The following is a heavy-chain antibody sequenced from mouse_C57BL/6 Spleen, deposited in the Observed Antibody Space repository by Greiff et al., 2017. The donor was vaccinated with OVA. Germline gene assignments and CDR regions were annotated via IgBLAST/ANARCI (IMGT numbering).Heavy chain of an antibody. CDR2: IYPGSGST. J-gene: IGHJ3*01. CDR3: ARPYYSNFTGFAY. Sequence: VQLQQPGAELVKPGASVKMSCKASGYTFTSYWITWVKQRPGQGLEWIGDIYPGSGSTNYNEKFKSKATLTVDTSSRTAYMQLSSLTSEDSAVYYCARPYYSNFTGFAYWGQGTLVTVSA. D-gene: IGHD2-5*01. V-gene: IGHV1-55*01. CDR1: GYTFTSYW.